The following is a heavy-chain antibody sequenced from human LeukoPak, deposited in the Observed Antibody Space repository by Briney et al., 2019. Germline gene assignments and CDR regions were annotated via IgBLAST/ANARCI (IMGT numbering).Heavy chain of an antibody. CDR3: AKYGGNSGGRYFDY. CDR1: GFIFRTYA. CDR2: ISHDGINK. J-gene: IGHJ4*02. V-gene: IGHV3-30-3*01. D-gene: IGHD4-23*01. Sequence: GGSLRLSCGASGFIFRTYAMHWVRQAPGKGLEWVAVISHDGINKKYADSVKGRFTISRDNSKNTLYLQMNSLRAEDTAVYYCAKYGGNSGGRYFDYWGQGTLVTVSS.